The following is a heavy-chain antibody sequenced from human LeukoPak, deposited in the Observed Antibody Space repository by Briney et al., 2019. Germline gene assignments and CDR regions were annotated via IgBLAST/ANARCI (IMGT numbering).Heavy chain of an antibody. D-gene: IGHD4-23*01. V-gene: IGHV4-39*07. CDR1: GGSIRSSYYY. Sequence: SETLSLTCTVSGGSIRSSYYYWGWIRQPPGKGLEWIGSIYDSGSTYYNPSLKSRVTISVDTSKNQFSLKLSSVTAADTAVYYCARSSGNSVLYDYWGQGTLVTVSS. CDR3: ARSSGNSVLYDY. CDR2: IYDSGST. J-gene: IGHJ4*02.